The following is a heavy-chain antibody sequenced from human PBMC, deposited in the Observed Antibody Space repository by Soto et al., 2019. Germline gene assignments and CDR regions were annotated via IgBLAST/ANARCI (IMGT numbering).Heavy chain of an antibody. CDR2: ISSSSSYI. CDR3: ARSMVRGDDAFDI. D-gene: IGHD3-10*01. V-gene: IGHV3-21*01. J-gene: IGHJ3*02. Sequence: LSLTCAASGFTFSSYSMNWVRQAPGKGLEWFSSISSSSSYIYYADSVKGRFTISRDNAKNSLYLQMNSLRAEDTAVYYCARSMVRGDDAFDIWGQGTMVTVSS. CDR1: GFTFSSYS.